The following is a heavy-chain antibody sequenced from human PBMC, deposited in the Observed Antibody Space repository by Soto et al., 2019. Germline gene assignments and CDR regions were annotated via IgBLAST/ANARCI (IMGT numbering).Heavy chain of an antibody. CDR3: PRETYCSGGSCYLAPDY. CDR2: ISYDGSNK. J-gene: IGHJ4*02. D-gene: IGHD2-15*01. CDR1: GFTFSSYA. V-gene: IGHV3-30-3*01. Sequence: GGSLRLSCAASGFTFSSYAMHWVRQAPGRGLEWVAVISYDGSNKYYADSVKGRFTISRDNSKNTLYLQMNSLRAEDTAVYYCPRETYCSGGSCYLAPDYWGQGTLVTVSS.